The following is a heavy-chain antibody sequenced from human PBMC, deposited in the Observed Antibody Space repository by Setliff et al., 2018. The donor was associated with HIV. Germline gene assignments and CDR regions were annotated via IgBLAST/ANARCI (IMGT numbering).Heavy chain of an antibody. CDR2: IYPGDSDT. V-gene: IGHV5-51*01. CDR3: ARVEQWRGVFYFDY. Sequence: GESLKISCKGSAYRFTSYWIGWVRQMPGKGLEWMGIIYPGDSDTRYSPSFQGQVTISADKSISTAYLQWSSLKASDTAMYYCARVEQWRGVFYFDYWGQGTLVTVSS. CDR1: AYRFTSYW. J-gene: IGHJ4*02. D-gene: IGHD6-19*01.